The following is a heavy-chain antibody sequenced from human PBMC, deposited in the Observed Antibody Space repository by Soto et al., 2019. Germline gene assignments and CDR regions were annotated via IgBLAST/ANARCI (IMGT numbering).Heavy chain of an antibody. D-gene: IGHD3-10*01. Sequence: GASVKVSCKASGYTFTSYGISWVRQAPGQGLEWMGWISAYNGNTNYAQKLQGRVTMTTDTSTSTAYMELRSLRSDDTAVYYCAREGPMVRGVTTESDFDYWGQGTLVTVSS. CDR3: AREGPMVRGVTTESDFDY. J-gene: IGHJ4*02. CDR1: GYTFTSYG. V-gene: IGHV1-18*01. CDR2: ISAYNGNT.